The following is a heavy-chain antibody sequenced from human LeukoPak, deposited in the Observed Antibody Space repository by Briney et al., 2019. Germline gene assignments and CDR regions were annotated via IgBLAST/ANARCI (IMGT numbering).Heavy chain of an antibody. Sequence: PSETLSLSCIVSGGSISSSNSYWGWIRQPPGKGLEWIGSIYYSGSTYYNSSLKSRVTISVDTSKNQFSLKLSSVTAADTAVYYCAREHCSGGSCYSIYYYYYMDVWGKGTTVTVSS. CDR1: GGSISSSNSY. V-gene: IGHV4-39*07. D-gene: IGHD2-15*01. CDR3: AREHCSGGSCYSIYYYYYMDV. CDR2: IYYSGST. J-gene: IGHJ6*03.